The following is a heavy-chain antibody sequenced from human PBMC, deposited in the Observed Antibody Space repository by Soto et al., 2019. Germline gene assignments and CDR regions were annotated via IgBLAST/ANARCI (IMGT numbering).Heavy chain of an antibody. J-gene: IGHJ6*02. CDR2: IYHSGST. V-gene: IGHV4-30-2*01. CDR1: GVSISSGGYS. D-gene: IGHD6-13*01. CDR3: ARGRKQLVLAYYDYYGMDV. Sequence: PSETLSLTCTVSGVSISSGGYSWSWIRQPPGKGLEWIGYIYHSGSTYYNPSLKSRVTISVDMSKNQFSLKLNSMTAADTAVYYCARGRKQLVLAYYDYYGMDVWGQGPTVTVSS.